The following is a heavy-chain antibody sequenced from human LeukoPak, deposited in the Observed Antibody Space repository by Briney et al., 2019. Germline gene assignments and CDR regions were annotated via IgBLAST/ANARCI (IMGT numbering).Heavy chain of an antibody. Sequence: PSETLSLTCTVSGGSISSSLYYWGWIRQPPGKGLEWIGSIYYSGSAYYNPSLKSRVTMSVDTSKNQFSLNLSSVTAADTAVFYCARFKVTSLITGFDYWGQGTLVTVSS. D-gene: IGHD3-16*01. CDR1: GGSISSSLYY. J-gene: IGHJ4*02. V-gene: IGHV4-39*01. CDR2: IYYSGSA. CDR3: ARFKVTSLITGFDY.